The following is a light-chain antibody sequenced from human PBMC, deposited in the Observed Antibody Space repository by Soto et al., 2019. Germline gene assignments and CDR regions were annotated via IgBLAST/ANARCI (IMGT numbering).Light chain of an antibody. V-gene: IGLV2-8*01. Sequence: QSVLTQPPSASGSPGQSVTISCTGTSSDVGGYNSVSWYQQHPGKAPKLMIYEVSERPSGVPDRFSGSKSGNTASLTVSGLQAEDEADYYCSSYAGSNSVVFGGGTKLTVL. CDR3: SSYAGSNSVV. CDR1: SSDVGGYNS. CDR2: EVS. J-gene: IGLJ2*01.